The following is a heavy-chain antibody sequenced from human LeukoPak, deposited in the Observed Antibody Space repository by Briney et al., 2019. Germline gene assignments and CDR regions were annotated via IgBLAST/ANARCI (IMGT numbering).Heavy chain of an antibody. J-gene: IGHJ3*02. CDR2: IYYSGST. Sequence: TSETLSLTSTVSGGSISSYYWSWIRQPPGKGLEWIGYIYYSGSTNYNTSLKSRVTISVDTSKNQFSLKLSSVTAADTAVYYCARGPEWELLEDAFDIWGQGTMVTVSS. CDR3: ARGPEWELLEDAFDI. V-gene: IGHV4-59*01. D-gene: IGHD1-26*01. CDR1: GGSISSYY.